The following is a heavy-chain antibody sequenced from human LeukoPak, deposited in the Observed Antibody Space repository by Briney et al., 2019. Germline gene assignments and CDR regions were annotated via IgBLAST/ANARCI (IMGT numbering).Heavy chain of an antibody. D-gene: IGHD2-15*01. CDR3: ARTEGYCSGGSCYARYFDY. Sequence: PGGSLSLSCAASGFTFSSHAMHGVRQAPGKGLEWLAFISWNGNVKTCADSVEDRFTISRDKSKNTLYLQMNSLRAEDTAVYYCARTEGYCSGGSCYARYFDYWGQGTLVTVSS. J-gene: IGHJ4*02. CDR2: ISWNGNVK. CDR1: GFTFSSHA. V-gene: IGHV3-30*04.